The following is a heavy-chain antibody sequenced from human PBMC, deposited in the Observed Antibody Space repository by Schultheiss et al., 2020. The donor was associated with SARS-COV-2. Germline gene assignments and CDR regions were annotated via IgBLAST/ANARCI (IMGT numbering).Heavy chain of an antibody. CDR2: IYTSGST. D-gene: IGHD6-19*01. J-gene: IGHJ4*02. V-gene: IGHV4-61*02. CDR3: ARGVTVFGSGWYVGLRNKYYFDY. Sequence: SETLSLTCTVSGGSISSGGYYWSWIRQPAGKGLEWIGRIYTSGSTNYNPSLKSRVTISVDTSKNQFSLKLSSVTAADTAVYYCARGVTVFGSGWYVGLRNKYYFDYWGQGTLVTVSS. CDR1: GGSISSGGYY.